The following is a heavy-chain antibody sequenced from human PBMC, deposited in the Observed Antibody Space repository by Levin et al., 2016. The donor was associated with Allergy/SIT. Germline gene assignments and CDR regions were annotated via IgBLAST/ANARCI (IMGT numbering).Heavy chain of an antibody. D-gene: IGHD3-10*01. Sequence: VRQAPGKGLEWVSYISSSGSTIYYADSVKGRFTISRDNSKNTLYLQMNSLRAEDTAVYYCAKEGKNVPGFGELPSIDYWGQGTLVTVSS. CDR3: AKEGKNVPGFGELPSIDY. CDR2: ISSSGSTI. V-gene: IGHV3-48*01. J-gene: IGHJ4*02.